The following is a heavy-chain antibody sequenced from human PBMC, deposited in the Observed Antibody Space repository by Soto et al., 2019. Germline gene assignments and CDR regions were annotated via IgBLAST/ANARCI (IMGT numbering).Heavy chain of an antibody. CDR3: ARGGGVGVNDY. D-gene: IGHD3-3*01. V-gene: IGHV3-73*01. Sequence: GGSLILSCAASGFSFSDSAMHWVRQAPGKGLEWIARIRSGANNYLTAYPASVTGRFTISRDDSKNTAYLQMDGLTSEDTAMYFSARGGGVGVNDYWGQGIMVTVSS. J-gene: IGHJ4*02. CDR2: IRSGANNYLT. CDR1: GFSFSDSA.